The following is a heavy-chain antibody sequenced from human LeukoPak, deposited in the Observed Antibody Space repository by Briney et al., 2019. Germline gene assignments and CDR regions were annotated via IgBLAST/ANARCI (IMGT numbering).Heavy chain of an antibody. CDR2: ISSSSSYI. V-gene: IGHV3-21*01. D-gene: IGHD3-10*01. CDR3: ARDCWDYGSGSYCGIDY. J-gene: IGHJ4*02. Sequence: GGSLRLPCAASGFTFSSYSMNWVRQAPGKGLEWVSSISSSSSYIYYADSVKGRFTIPRDNAKNSLYLQMNSLRAEDTAVYYCARDCWDYGSGSYCGIDYWGQGTLVTVSS. CDR1: GFTFSSYS.